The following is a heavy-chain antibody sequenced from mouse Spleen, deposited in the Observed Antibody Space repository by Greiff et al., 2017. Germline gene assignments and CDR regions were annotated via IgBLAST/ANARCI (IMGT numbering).Heavy chain of an antibody. J-gene: IGHJ2*01. CDR3: AKLRGNYFDY. D-gene: IGHD1-1*01. CDR1: GFTFSDYG. CDR2: ISSGSSTI. V-gene: IGHV5-17*01. Sequence: EVHLVESGGGLVKPGGSLKLSCAASGFTFSDYGMHWVRQAPEKGLEWVAYISSGSSTIYYADTVKGRFTISRDNAKNTLFLQMTSLRSEDTAMYYCAKLRGNYFDYWGQGTTLTVSS.